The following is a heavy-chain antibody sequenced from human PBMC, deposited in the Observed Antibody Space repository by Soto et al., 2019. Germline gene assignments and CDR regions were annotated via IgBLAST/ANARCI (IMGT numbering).Heavy chain of an antibody. J-gene: IGHJ5*02. CDR1: APTAPSTRW. V-gene: IGHV4-4*02. CDR2: IYHLGTT. Sequence: PSETLSLTCTAPAPTAPSTRWWSWVSLSPGRGLEWIGDIYHLGTTNYNPSLKRRVSISLDKSKNQFSLKLTSVTAADTAVYFCARTGKFYYYDMSGLPFDPWGPGVLVT. CDR3: ARTGKFYYYDMSGLPFDP. D-gene: IGHD3-22*01.